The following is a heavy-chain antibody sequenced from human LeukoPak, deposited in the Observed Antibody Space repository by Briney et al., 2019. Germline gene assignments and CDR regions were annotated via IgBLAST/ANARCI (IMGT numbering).Heavy chain of an antibody. CDR3: ARDAGWGYYDL. D-gene: IGHD1-26*01. Sequence: QPGGSLRPSCVASGFTFSTSWVTWVRQAPGKGLEWVANIDKHGSGKYYVDSVKGRFAISRDYASNSVFLQMDSLRAEDTSVHYCARDAGWGYYDLWGQGTPVTVSS. V-gene: IGHV3-7*01. CDR2: IDKHGSGK. J-gene: IGHJ4*02. CDR1: GFTFSTSW.